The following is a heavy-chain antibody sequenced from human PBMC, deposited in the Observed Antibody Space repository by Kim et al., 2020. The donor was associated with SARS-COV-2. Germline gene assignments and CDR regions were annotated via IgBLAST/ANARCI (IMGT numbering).Heavy chain of an antibody. D-gene: IGHD1-26*01. Sequence: SVKVSCKASGGSFTNDAIGWVRQAPGQGLEWMGGIIPTFGTTNYAQKFQGRVTITADESTRTTYMELRSLRSDDTAVYYCARDHRSIIVGTTLYYKGMGVWGQGTTVTVSS. CDR1: GGSFTNDA. CDR2: IIPTFGTT. J-gene: IGHJ6*02. V-gene: IGHV1-69*13. CDR3: ARDHRSIIVGTTLYYKGMGV.